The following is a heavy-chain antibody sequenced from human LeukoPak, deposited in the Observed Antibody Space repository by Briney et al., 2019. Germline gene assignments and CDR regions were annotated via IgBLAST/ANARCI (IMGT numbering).Heavy chain of an antibody. Sequence: ASVKVSCKASGYTFTSYDINWVRQATGQGLEWMGWINPNSGGTNYAQKFQGRVTMTRDTSISTAYMELSRLRSDDTAVYYCATRSASIAAASPRAPIYYYYMDVWGKGTTVTVSS. V-gene: IGHV1-2*02. CDR2: INPNSGGT. CDR3: ATRSASIAAASPRAPIYYYYMDV. CDR1: GYTFTSYD. D-gene: IGHD6-13*01. J-gene: IGHJ6*03.